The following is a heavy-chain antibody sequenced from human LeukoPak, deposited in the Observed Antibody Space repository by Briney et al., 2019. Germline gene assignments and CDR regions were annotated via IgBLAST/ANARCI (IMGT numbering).Heavy chain of an antibody. CDR1: GGSINSYY. V-gene: IGHV4-59*01. CDR2: IYYTGST. J-gene: IGHJ3*02. D-gene: IGHD3/OR15-3a*01. Sequence: SETLSLTCTVSGGSINSYYWSWIRQSLGRGLEWIGYIYYTGSTNYNPSLKSRVTLSVDTSKNQFSLKLSSVTAADTAVYYCARGGRYHRLKVFGLNDAFDIWGQGTMVTVSS. CDR3: ARGGRYHRLKVFGLNDAFDI.